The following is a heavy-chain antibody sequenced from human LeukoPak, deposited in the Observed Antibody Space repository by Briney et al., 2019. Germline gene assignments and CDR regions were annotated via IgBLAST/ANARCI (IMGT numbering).Heavy chain of an antibody. Sequence: SETLSLTCGVSGGSFTKYYWSWIRQPPGKGLEWIGEINRSGSTNYNPSLKSRVTISVDTSKNQFSLKLNSVTAADTAVYFCARLDKHTGSWLPDYWGQGTLVTVSS. CDR3: ARLDKHTGSWLPDY. CDR1: GGSFTKYY. D-gene: IGHD6-13*01. V-gene: IGHV4-34*01. CDR2: INRSGST. J-gene: IGHJ4*02.